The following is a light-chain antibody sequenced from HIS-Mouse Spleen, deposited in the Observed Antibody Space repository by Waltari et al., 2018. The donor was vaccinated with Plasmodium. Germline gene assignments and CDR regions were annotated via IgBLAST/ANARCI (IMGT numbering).Light chain of an antibody. V-gene: IGKV3-15*01. CDR2: GAA. Sequence: EIVMTQSPATLSVSPGERATLSCRAMQSVSSNLAWYQQKPGQAPRLLIYGAATRATGIPARFSGSGSGTEFTLTIRSMQSEDFAVYYCQQYKKWPRGTFGQGTKVEIK. CDR1: QSVSSN. CDR3: QQYKKWPRGT. J-gene: IGKJ1*01.